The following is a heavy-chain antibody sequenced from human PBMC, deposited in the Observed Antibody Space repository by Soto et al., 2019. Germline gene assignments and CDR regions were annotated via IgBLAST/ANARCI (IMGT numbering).Heavy chain of an antibody. CDR1: GFSLSTSGVG. CDR3: AHSCPPVWELLRGDAFDI. D-gene: IGHD1-26*01. CDR2: IYWDDDK. V-gene: IGHV2-5*02. Sequence: QITLKESGPTLVKPTQTLMLTCTFSGFSLSTSGVGVGWIRQPPGKALEWLALIYWDDDKRYSPSLKSRLTITNDTSKNQVVLTMTNMDPVDTATYYCAHSCPPVWELLRGDAFDIWGQGTMVTVSS. J-gene: IGHJ3*02.